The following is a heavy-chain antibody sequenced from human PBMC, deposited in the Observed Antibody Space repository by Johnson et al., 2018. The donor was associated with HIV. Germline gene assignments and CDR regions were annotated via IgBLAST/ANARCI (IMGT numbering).Heavy chain of an antibody. CDR3: AKDPSALSITGTSDAFDI. J-gene: IGHJ3*02. CDR1: GFTFSSYA. CDR2: ISYDGSNK. Sequence: VQVVESGGGVVQPGRSLRVSSTASGFTFSSYAMHWVRQAPGKGLEWVAVISYDGSNKDYADSVKGRFTISRDNSKNTLYLQMHSLRAEDTALYYCAKDPSALSITGTSDAFDIWGQGTMVTVSS. V-gene: IGHV3-30*04. D-gene: IGHD1-20*01.